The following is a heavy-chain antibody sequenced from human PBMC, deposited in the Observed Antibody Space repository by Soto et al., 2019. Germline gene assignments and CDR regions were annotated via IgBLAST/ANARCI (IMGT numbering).Heavy chain of an antibody. J-gene: IGHJ4*02. Sequence: PSETLSITCTVSGGSISSYYWSWIRQPPGKGLEWIGYIYYSGSTNYNPSLKSRVTISVDTSKNQFSLKLSSVTAADTAVYCCAGGPCYSSGWEGWHIDYWGQGILVTVSS. CDR2: IYYSGST. CDR1: GGSISSYY. D-gene: IGHD6-19*01. CDR3: AGGPCYSSGWEGWHIDY. V-gene: IGHV4-59*01.